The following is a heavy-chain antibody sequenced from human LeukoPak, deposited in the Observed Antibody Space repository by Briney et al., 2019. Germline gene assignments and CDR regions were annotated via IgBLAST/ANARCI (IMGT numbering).Heavy chain of an antibody. D-gene: IGHD2-2*02. Sequence: PSETLSLTCTVSGGSISGGSYYWGWIRQSPGKGLEWIGSIFYSGSTSYNSYLKNRITLDVDTSRSQFSLKLRSVTAADTAVYYCARGLGYCSSTSCYIGWFDPWGQGTLVTVSS. CDR1: GGSISGGSYY. CDR2: IFYSGST. V-gene: IGHV4-39*07. CDR3: ARGLGYCSSTSCYIGWFDP. J-gene: IGHJ5*02.